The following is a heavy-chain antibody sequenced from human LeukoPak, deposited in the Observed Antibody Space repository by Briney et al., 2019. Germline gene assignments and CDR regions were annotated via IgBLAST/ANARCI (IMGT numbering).Heavy chain of an antibody. V-gene: IGHV3-7*01. D-gene: IGHD6-19*01. CDR1: GFTFSSYW. Sequence: GGSLRLSCAASGFTFSSYWTSWVRQAPGKGLEWVANIKQDGSEKYYVDSVKGRFTISRDNAKNSLYLQMNSLRAEDTAVYYCARGLAVAASGGQGTLVTVSS. CDR2: IKQDGSEK. J-gene: IGHJ4*02. CDR3: ARGLAVAAS.